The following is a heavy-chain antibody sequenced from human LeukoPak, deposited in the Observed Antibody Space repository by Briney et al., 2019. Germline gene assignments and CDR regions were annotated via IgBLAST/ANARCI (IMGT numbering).Heavy chain of an antibody. CDR1: GDSISSYY. Sequence: SETLSLTCTVSGDSISSYYWSWIRQPAGKGLEWIGRIYTSENHNNTPTLRSRVTRSVDRSKIQFSLNLRSVTAADTAVYYCARERGYCFDPWGQGMLVTVSS. J-gene: IGHJ5*02. V-gene: IGHV4-4*07. CDR3: ARERGYCFDP. CDR2: IYTSENH. D-gene: IGHD3-3*01.